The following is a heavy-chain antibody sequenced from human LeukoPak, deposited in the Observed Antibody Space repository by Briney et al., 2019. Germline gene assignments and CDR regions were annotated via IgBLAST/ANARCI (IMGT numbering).Heavy chain of an antibody. CDR3: ARDTWGSGGIIDY. Sequence: SETLSLTCTVSGGSISSYYWSWIRRPPGKGLEWIGYIYYSGSTNYNPSLKSRVTISVDTSKNQFSLKLSSVTAADTAVYYCARDTWGSGGIIDYWGQGTLVTVSS. J-gene: IGHJ4*02. CDR1: GGSISSYY. D-gene: IGHD2-15*01. CDR2: IYYSGST. V-gene: IGHV4-59*01.